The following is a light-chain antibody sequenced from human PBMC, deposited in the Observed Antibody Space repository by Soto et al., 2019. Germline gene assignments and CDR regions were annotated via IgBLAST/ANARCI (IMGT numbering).Light chain of an antibody. J-gene: IGKJ4*02. CDR1: QTVRNNY. V-gene: IGKV3-20*01. CDR2: GVS. CDR3: ECSGASMWT. Sequence: ATRARRTSQTVRNNYLAWYQQKPGQAPRLLIFGVSNRAAGIPARFFGSGPGTAYEIALRSRHPDDIAVSNCECSGASMWTVAGGTKVDIK.